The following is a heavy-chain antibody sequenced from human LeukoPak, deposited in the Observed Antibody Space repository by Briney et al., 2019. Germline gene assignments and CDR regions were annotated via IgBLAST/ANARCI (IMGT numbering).Heavy chain of an antibody. CDR2: FDPEDGET. V-gene: IGHV1-24*01. Sequence: ASVKVSCKVSGYTLTSLSMHWVRQAPGKGLEWMGGFDPEDGETIYAQKFQGRVTLTEDTSTDTAYMELSSLRSADTAMYYCAINAYCSSNSCWGNYYYYYMDVWGKGTTVTVSS. CDR3: AINAYCSSNSCWGNYYYYYMDV. CDR1: GYTLTSLS. D-gene: IGHD2-2*01. J-gene: IGHJ6*03.